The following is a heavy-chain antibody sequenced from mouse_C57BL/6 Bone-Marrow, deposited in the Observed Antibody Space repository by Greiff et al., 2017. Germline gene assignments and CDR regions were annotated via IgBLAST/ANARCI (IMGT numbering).Heavy chain of an antibody. CDR1: GFTFSSYA. J-gene: IGHJ3*01. Sequence: EVKLMESGGGLVKPGGSLKLSCAASGFTFSSYAMSWVRQTPEKRLEWVATISDGGSYTYYPDNVKGRFTISRDNAKNNLYLQMSHLKSEDTAMYYCASRGPFNLFADWGQGTLVTVSA. V-gene: IGHV5-4*03. CDR2: ISDGGSYT. CDR3: ASRGPFNLFAD.